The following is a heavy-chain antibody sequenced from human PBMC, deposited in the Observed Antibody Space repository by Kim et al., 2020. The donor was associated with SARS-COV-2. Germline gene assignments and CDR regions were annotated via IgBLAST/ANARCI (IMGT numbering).Heavy chain of an antibody. J-gene: IGHJ4*02. D-gene: IGHD3-3*01. Sequence: GGTNYAQKFQGRVTMTRDTSISTAFMELTGLRSDDTAFYYCARVYSTIENYWGQGTLVTVSS. V-gene: IGHV1-2*02. CDR2: GGT. CDR3: ARVYSTIENY.